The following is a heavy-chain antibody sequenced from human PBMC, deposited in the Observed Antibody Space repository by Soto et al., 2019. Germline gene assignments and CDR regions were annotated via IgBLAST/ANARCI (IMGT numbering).Heavy chain of an antibody. CDR1: GGSISSGGYY. D-gene: IGHD2-15*01. CDR2: IYYSGST. V-gene: IGHV4-31*03. J-gene: IGHJ5*02. CDR3: ARDRCSGGSCYSGNWFDP. Sequence: QVQLQESGPGLVKPSQTLSLTCTVSGGSISSGGYYWSWIRQHPGKGLEWIGYIYYSGSTYYNPSLKSRVTISVDTSKNQFSLKLSSVTAADTAVYYCARDRCSGGSCYSGNWFDPWGQGTLVTVSS.